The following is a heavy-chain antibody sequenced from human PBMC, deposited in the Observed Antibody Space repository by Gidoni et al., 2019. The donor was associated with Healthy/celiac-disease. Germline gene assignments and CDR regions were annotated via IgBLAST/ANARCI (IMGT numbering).Heavy chain of an antibody. V-gene: IGHV4-34*01. CDR3: ARESEKVFSRWVVPAGRFDP. J-gene: IGHJ5*02. D-gene: IGHD2-2*01. Sequence: NYNPSLKSRVTISVDTSKNQFSLKLSSVTAADTAVYYCARESEKVFSRWVVPAGRFDPWGQGTLVTVSS.